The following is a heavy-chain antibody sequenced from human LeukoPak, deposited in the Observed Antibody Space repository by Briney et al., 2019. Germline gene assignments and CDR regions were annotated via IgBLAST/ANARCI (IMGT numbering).Heavy chain of an antibody. CDR3: ARANYYDSGGYYYDY. J-gene: IGHJ4*02. CDR2: IYYTGST. CDR1: GGSISSSSYY. Sequence: PSETLSLTXTVSGGSISSSSYYWGWIRQPPGKGLEWIGSIYYTGSTYYNPSLKSRVTISVDTSKTQFSLKLSSVTAADTAVYYCARANYYDSGGYYYDYWGQGTLVTVSS. D-gene: IGHD3-22*01. V-gene: IGHV4-39*01.